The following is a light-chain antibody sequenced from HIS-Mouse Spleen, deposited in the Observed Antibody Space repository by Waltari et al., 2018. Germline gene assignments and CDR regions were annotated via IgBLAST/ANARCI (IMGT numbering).Light chain of an antibody. CDR2: DDS. CDR1: NIGSTS. J-gene: IGLJ2*01. Sequence: SYVLTQPPSVSVAPGKTARSTCGGNNIGSTSVHWYQQKPGQAPVLVVYDDSARPSRIPERFSGSNSGNTATLTISRVEAGDEADYYCQVWDSSSDHVVFGGGTKLTVL. V-gene: IGLV3-21*03. CDR3: QVWDSSSDHVV.